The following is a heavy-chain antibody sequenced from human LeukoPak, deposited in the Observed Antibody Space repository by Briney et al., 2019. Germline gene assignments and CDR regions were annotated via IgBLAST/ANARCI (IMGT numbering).Heavy chain of an antibody. CDR1: GGSFSGYY. Sequence: SETLSLTCAVYGGSFSGYYWSWIRQPPGKGLEWIGEINHSGSTNYNPSLKSRVTISVDTSKNQFSLKLSSVTAADTAVYYCARVFQFSHFDCWGQGTLVTVSS. D-gene: IGHD5-24*01. CDR3: ARVFQFSHFDC. V-gene: IGHV4-34*01. CDR2: INHSGST. J-gene: IGHJ4*02.